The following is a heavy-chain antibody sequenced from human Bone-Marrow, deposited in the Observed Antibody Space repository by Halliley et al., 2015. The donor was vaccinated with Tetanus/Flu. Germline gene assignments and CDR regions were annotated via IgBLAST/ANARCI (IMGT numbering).Heavy chain of an antibody. J-gene: IGHJ4*02. CDR2: ISSSGGTT. Sequence: EWVSGISSSGGTTNYADSVKGRFSISRDNSKNTLYLQMDGLRAEDTAIYYCAKALYGGNYWGQGTLVTVSS. CDR3: AKALYGGNY. V-gene: IGHV3-23*01. D-gene: IGHD3-16*01.